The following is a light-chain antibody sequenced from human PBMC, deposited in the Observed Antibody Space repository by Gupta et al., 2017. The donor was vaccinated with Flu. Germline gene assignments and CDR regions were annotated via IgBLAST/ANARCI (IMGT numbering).Light chain of an antibody. CDR2: VDS. CDR3: QQSYSTPWT. V-gene: IGKV1-39*01. Sequence: PSSLSASVGERISITCRASQSIITQLKWYQQRKGEDPRLLISVDSTLQIKGPSRCSGSGSGTEGTLTISSLQPEDVATYFCQQSYSTPWTFGQGTKVEV. J-gene: IGKJ1*01. CDR1: QSIITQ.